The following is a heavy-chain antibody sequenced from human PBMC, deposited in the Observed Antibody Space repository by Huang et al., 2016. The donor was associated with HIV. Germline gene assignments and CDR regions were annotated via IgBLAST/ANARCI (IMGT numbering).Heavy chain of an antibody. V-gene: IGHV1-69*13. D-gene: IGHD5-18*01. J-gene: IGHJ5*02. CDR2: IIPIFGTA. Sequence: QVLLVQSGAEVRKPGSSVKVSCTAFGGTFSSSAISWVRQAPGQGLEWMGGIIPIFGTANYTQKFQGRVTITVDESTNTGYMELTRLTSEDTAVYYCARTAYSYGFRQGYNWFDPWGQGTPVTVSS. CDR3: ARTAYSYGFRQGYNWFDP. CDR1: GGTFSSSA.